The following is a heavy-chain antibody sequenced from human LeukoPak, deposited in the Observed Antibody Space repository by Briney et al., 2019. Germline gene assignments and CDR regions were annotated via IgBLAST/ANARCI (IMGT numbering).Heavy chain of an antibody. Sequence: GGSLRLSCAASRFAFNKYWMHWVRQTPGKGLVWVSRINGDGSTTSYADSVKGGFTISRDNAKNTLYLQMSSLRAEDTAVYYCARSLIPGRWYFDLWGRGTLVTVSS. CDR3: ARSLIPGRWYFDL. D-gene: IGHD3-16*01. J-gene: IGHJ2*01. CDR2: INGDGSTT. V-gene: IGHV3-74*01. CDR1: RFAFNKYW.